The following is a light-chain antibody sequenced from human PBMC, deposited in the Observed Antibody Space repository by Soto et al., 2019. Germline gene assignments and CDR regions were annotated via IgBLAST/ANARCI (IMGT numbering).Light chain of an antibody. CDR1: QSVSRN. CDR3: QQYNNWLWT. CDR2: DAS. J-gene: IGKJ1*01. V-gene: IGKV3-15*01. Sequence: EIVMTKSPATLSVSPGERATPSRRASQSVSRNVAWYQQKPGQAPRLLIHDASTRATGISVRFSGSGSGTEFTLTISSLQSEDFAVYYCQQYNNWLWTFGQGTKVEIK.